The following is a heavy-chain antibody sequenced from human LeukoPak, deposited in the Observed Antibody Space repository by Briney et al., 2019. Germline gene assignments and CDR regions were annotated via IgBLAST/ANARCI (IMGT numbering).Heavy chain of an antibody. CDR2: IIPIFGTA. J-gene: IGHJ4*02. Sequence: SVKVSCKASGGTFSSYAISWVRQALGQRLEWMGRIIPIFGTANYAQKFQGRVTITADKSTSTAYMELSSLRSEDTAVYYCARSLIAVAGTGSDWGQGTLVTVSS. D-gene: IGHD6-19*01. V-gene: IGHV1-69*06. CDR3: ARSLIAVAGTGSD. CDR1: GGTFSSYA.